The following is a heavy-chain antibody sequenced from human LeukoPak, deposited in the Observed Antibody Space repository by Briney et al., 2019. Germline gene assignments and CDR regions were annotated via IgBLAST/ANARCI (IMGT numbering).Heavy chain of an antibody. V-gene: IGHV3-23*01. CDR1: GFTFSSYA. J-gene: IGHJ4*02. CDR2: ISGSGGST. Sequence: PGGSLRLSCAASGFTFSSYAMSWVRQAPGKGLEWVSAISGSGGSTYYADSVKGRFTISRDNSKNTLYLQMNSLRAEDTAVHYCAKADSSGWYIAYFDYWGQGTLVTVSS. CDR3: AKADSSGWYIAYFDY. D-gene: IGHD6-19*01.